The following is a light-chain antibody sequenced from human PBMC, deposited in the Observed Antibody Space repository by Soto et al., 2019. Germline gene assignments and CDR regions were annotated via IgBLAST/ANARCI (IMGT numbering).Light chain of an antibody. CDR3: QQYSSFSWT. J-gene: IGKJ1*01. Sequence: DIQMTQSPSTLSASVGDRVTITCRASQSISSWLAWYQQKPGKAPKLLIYKASSLESGVPSRFSGSGSGTEFTLTISGLQPDDFATYYCQQYSSFSWTFGQGTKV. CDR1: QSISSW. CDR2: KAS. V-gene: IGKV1-5*03.